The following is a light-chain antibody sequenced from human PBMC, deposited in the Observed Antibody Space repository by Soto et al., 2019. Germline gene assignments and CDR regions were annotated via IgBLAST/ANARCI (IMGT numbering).Light chain of an antibody. CDR2: GAS. J-gene: IGKJ4*01. CDR3: QQDNNWPPLT. V-gene: IGKV3-15*01. CDR1: QSVSSN. Sequence: EIVMTQSPDTLSVSPGERATLSCRASQSVSSNLAWYQQTPGQAPRLIIYGASTRATGIQDRFSGSGSGTEFTLTISSLQSEDFAVYDCQQDNNWPPLTFGGGTKVEIK.